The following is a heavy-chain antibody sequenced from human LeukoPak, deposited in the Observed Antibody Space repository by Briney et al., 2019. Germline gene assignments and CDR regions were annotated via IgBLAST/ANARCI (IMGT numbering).Heavy chain of an antibody. CDR2: IIPIFGIA. D-gene: IGHD4-17*01. J-gene: IGHJ5*02. V-gene: IGHV1-69*04. CDR1: GCTFSSYA. CDR3: ARGGVATIEDYGDYETVSSFDP. Sequence: SVKVSCKASGCTFSSYAISWVRQAPGQGLEWMGRIIPIFGIANYAQKFQGRVTITADKSTSTDYMELSSLRSEDTAVYYCARGGVATIEDYGDYETVSSFDPWGQGTLVTVSS.